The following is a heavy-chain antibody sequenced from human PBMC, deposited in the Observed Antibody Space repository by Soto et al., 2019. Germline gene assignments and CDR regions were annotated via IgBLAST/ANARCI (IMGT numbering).Heavy chain of an antibody. Sequence: QVQLVQSGAEVKKPGSSVKVSCKASGGTFSSYTISWVRQAPGQGLEWMGRIIPILGIANYAQKFQGRVTLTADKSTSTAYMELSSLRSAHTAVYYCARGYDYGDYEGDYWGQGTLVTVSS. J-gene: IGHJ4*02. D-gene: IGHD4-17*01. V-gene: IGHV1-69*02. CDR1: GGTFSSYT. CDR2: IIPILGIA. CDR3: ARGYDYGDYEGDY.